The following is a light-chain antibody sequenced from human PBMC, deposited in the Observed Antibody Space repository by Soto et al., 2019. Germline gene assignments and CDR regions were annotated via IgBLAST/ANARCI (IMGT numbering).Light chain of an antibody. CDR2: DVS. J-gene: IGLJ1*01. V-gene: IGLV2-14*01. CDR3: SSYTSSSTRV. CDR1: SSDVCGYNY. Sequence: QSALTQPASVSGSPGQSITISCTGTSSDVCGYNYVSWYQQHPAKAPKLMIYDVSNRPSGVSNRFSGSKSGNTASLTISGLQAEDEADYYCSSYTSSSTRVFGTGTKLTVL.